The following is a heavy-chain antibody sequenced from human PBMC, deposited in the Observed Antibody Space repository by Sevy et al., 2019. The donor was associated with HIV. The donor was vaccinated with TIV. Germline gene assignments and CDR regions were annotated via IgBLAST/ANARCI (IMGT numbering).Heavy chain of an antibody. Sequence: GGSLRLSCAASGFTFSDYGVHWVRQTPHKGLEWVAVMSIDGNDKHYADSARCRFTISRDKSKNTLFLELNSLRHEDTAVYFCARVSTVGAMMDALDTWGQGTMVTVSS. CDR2: MSIDGNDK. D-gene: IGHD3-16*01. J-gene: IGHJ3*02. CDR1: GFTFSDYG. V-gene: IGHV3-30*03. CDR3: ARVSTVGAMMDALDT.